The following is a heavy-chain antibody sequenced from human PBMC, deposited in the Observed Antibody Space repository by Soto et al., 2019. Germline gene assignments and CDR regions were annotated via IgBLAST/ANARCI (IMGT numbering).Heavy chain of an antibody. CDR2: ISYDGSNK. CDR3: AKDVAGRGRDY. D-gene: IGHD6-19*01. CDR1: GFTFSSYG. Sequence: ESGGGVVQPGRSLRLSCAASGFTFSSYGMHWVRQAPGKGLEWVAVISYDGSNKYYADSVKGRFTISRDNSKNTLYLQMNSLRAEDTAVYYCAKDVAGRGRDYWGQGTLVTVSS. J-gene: IGHJ4*02. V-gene: IGHV3-30*18.